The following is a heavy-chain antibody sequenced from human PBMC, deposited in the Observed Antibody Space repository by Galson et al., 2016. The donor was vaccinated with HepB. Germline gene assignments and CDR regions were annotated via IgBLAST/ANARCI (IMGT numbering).Heavy chain of an antibody. J-gene: IGHJ4*02. V-gene: IGHV3-11*01. CDR1: GFIFSDYD. CDR2: ISSSGSTI. D-gene: IGHD6-19*01. CDR3: AKIAVLAMWYFDY. Sequence: SLRLSCAASGFIFSDYDMSWIRQAPGKGLEWVSYISSSGSTIFYAASVEARFTISRDNSKNTLYVQLNSLRSEDTAVYYCAKIAVLAMWYFDYWGQGTLVTVSS.